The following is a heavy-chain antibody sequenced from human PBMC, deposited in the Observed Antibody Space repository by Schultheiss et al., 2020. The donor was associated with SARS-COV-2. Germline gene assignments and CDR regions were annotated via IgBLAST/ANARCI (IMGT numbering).Heavy chain of an antibody. J-gene: IGHJ6*03. Sequence: GESLKISCAASGFTFSSYSMNWVRQAPGKGLEWVSAISGSGGSTYYADSVKGRFTISRDNSKNTLYLQMNSLRAEDTAVYYCARGLDFPPYYYYYMDVWGKGTTVTVSS. D-gene: IGHD6-6*01. CDR2: ISGSGGST. CDR1: GFTFSSYS. CDR3: ARGLDFPPYYYYYMDV. V-gene: IGHV3-23*01.